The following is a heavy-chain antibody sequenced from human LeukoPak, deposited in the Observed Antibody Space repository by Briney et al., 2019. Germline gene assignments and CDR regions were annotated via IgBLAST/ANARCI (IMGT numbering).Heavy chain of an antibody. V-gene: IGHV1-46*01. CDR2: INPSGGST. Sequence: ASVKVSCKASGYTFTSYYMHWVRQAPGQGLEWMGIINPSGGSTSYAQKFQGRVTMTRDTSTSTVYMELSSLRSEDTAVYYCARDVQVVPAAIWTWSVTIFDYWGRGTLVTVSS. CDR1: GYTFTSYY. J-gene: IGHJ4*02. D-gene: IGHD2-2*02. CDR3: ARDVQVVPAAIWTWSVTIFDY.